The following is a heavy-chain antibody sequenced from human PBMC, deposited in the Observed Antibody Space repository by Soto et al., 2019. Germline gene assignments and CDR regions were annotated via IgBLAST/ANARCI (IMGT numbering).Heavy chain of an antibody. V-gene: IGHV4-30-2*01. Sequence: SETLSLTCTVSGGSINSGGYSWTWIRQPPGKGLEWIGFIYHTGTTYYNPSLKSRVTISVDRSKNQFSLKLSSVTAADTAVYYCARVPSPWGQGTLVTVSS. CDR2: IYHTGTT. J-gene: IGHJ5*02. CDR1: GGSINSGGYS. CDR3: ARVPSP.